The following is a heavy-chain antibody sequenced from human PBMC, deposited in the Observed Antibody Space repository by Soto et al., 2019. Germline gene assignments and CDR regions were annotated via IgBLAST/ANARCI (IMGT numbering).Heavy chain of an antibody. CDR1: GFTFSSYS. CDR3: ARDRHDRDGYSADAFDI. Sequence: GGSLRLSCAASGFTFSSYSMNWVRQAPGKGLEWVSYISSSSSTIYYADSVKGRFTISRDNAKNSLYLQMNSLRDEDTAVYYCARDRHDRDGYSADAFDIWGQGTMVTVSS. CDR2: ISSSSSTI. V-gene: IGHV3-48*02. D-gene: IGHD5-18*01. J-gene: IGHJ3*02.